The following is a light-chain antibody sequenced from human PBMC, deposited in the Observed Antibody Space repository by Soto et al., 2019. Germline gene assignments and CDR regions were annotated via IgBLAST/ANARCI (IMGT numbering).Light chain of an antibody. CDR3: QQYSRLWS. CDR1: ESISTW. CDR2: GAS. Sequence: DIQMTQSPSSLSASVGARATITCRASESISTWLAWYQQKPGKAPKLLIYGASSLESGVPPRFSGDGSGTEFTLTISSLQRDDFGIYYCQQYSRLWSFGQGTKVDIK. J-gene: IGKJ1*01. V-gene: IGKV1-5*03.